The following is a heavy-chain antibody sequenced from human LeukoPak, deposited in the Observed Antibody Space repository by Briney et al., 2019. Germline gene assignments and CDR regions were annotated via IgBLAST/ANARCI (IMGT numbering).Heavy chain of an antibody. Sequence: ETLSLTCTVSGGSISSSNYYWGWVRQPPGKGLEWVANIKQDGSEKYYVDSVKGRFTISRDNAKNSLYLQMNSLRAEDTAVYYCARESTMVRGVIIPVLSDYWGQGTLVTVSS. V-gene: IGHV3-7*01. CDR2: IKQDGSEK. CDR1: GGSISSSNYY. CDR3: ARESTMVRGVIIPVLSDY. D-gene: IGHD3-10*01. J-gene: IGHJ4*02.